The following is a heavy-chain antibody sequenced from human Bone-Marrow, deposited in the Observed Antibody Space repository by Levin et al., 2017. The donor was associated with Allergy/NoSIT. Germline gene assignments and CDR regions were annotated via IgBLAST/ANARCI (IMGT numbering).Heavy chain of an antibody. J-gene: IGHJ4*02. CDR2: IYSTGRSI. Sequence: SCAASGFTFSHYDLNWVRQAPGKGLEWISYIYSTGRSIYYADSVKGRFTISRDDAKNSLYLQMNSLRVEDTAVYFCAKTPARCSNFDCRGLFDYWGQGALVTVSS. D-gene: IGHD3-9*01. V-gene: IGHV3-48*03. CDR1: GFTFSHYD. CDR3: AKTPARCSNFDCRGLFDY.